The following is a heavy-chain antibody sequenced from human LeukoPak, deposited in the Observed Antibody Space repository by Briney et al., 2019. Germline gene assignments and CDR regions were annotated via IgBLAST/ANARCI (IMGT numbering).Heavy chain of an antibody. CDR3: ARRWNYGRYYYIDV. CDR2: INDSGRT. Sequence: PSETLSLTCAVYGGSFSNYYWSWIRQPPGKGLEWIGEINDSGRTNYNPSLMSRVTVSVDTSKKQFSLRLTSVTATDTAVYYCARRWNYGRYYYIDVWGKGATVSVSS. D-gene: IGHD1-7*01. J-gene: IGHJ6*03. CDR1: GGSFSNYY. V-gene: IGHV4-34*01.